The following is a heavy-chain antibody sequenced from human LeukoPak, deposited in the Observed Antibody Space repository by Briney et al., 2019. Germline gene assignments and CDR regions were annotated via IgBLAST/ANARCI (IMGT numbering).Heavy chain of an antibody. D-gene: IGHD4-17*01. Sequence: ASVKVSCKASGYTFTSSGISWVRQAPGQGPEWMGWISAYNGDTNYAQKFQGRVTITADKSTTTVSMELSNLRSEDTAVYYCARDDGDYLYNWFDPWGQGTLVTVSS. CDR3: ARDDGDYLYNWFDP. V-gene: IGHV1-18*01. CDR2: ISAYNGDT. CDR1: GYTFTSSG. J-gene: IGHJ5*02.